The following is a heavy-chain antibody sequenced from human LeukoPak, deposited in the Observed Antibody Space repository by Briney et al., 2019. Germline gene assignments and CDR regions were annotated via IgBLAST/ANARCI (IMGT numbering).Heavy chain of an antibody. J-gene: IGHJ4*02. D-gene: IGHD3-10*01. Sequence: GGSLRLSCAASGFTFSSYAMSWVRQAPGKGLEWVSVISDSGGNTHYAHSVKGRSTISRDNSKNTLYLQMDSLRAEDTAVYYCANDYGLGSYSRYWGQGTLVTVSS. CDR1: GFTFSSYA. CDR2: ISDSGGNT. V-gene: IGHV3-23*01. CDR3: ANDYGLGSYSRY.